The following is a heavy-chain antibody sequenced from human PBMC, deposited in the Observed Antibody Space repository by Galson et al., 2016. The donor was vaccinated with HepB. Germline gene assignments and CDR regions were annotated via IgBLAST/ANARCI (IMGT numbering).Heavy chain of an antibody. CDR1: GVSLSTDGVS. J-gene: IGHJ4*02. V-gene: IGHV2-5*02. CDR3: ALSSRFCGSRSTYGLFDF. CDR2: IYWDDDR. Sequence: PALVKPTQTLTLTCNVSGVSLSTDGVSVAWIRQPPGKALEWLALIYWDDDRRSSPSLRKRLIITKDTSKNHVVLTLGNMDPVDTGTYFCALSSRFCGSRSTYGLFDFWGQGTRVTVSS. D-gene: IGHD3-10*01.